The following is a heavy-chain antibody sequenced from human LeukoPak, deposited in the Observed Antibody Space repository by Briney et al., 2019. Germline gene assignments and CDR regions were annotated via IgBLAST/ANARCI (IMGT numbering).Heavy chain of an antibody. J-gene: IGHJ2*01. CDR2: IYYSGST. Sequence: PSETLSLTCTVSGGSISSYYWSWIRQPPGKVLEWIGYIYYSGSTNYNPSLKSRVTISVDTSKNQFSLKLSSVTAADTAVYYCARDRGISWYFDLWGRGTLVTVSS. CDR1: GGSISSYY. CDR3: ARDRGISWYFDL. D-gene: IGHD3-10*01. V-gene: IGHV4-59*01.